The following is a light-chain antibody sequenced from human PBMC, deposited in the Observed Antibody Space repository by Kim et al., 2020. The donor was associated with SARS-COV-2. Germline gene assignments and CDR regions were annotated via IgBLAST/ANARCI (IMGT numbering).Light chain of an antibody. CDR1: TGAVTPTHY. J-gene: IGLJ3*02. Sequence: PGETVTLTCASSTGAVTPTHYPYWFQKKPGEVPRTLIFDTGSRHSWTPAQFSGSLSGDKAVLTLAGAQPEDEGDYYCLLSFSCIRVFGGGTQLTVL. CDR3: LLSFSCIRV. V-gene: IGLV7-46*01. CDR2: DTG.